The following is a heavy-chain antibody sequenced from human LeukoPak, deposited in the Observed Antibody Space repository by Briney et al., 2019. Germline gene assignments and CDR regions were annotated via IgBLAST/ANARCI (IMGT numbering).Heavy chain of an antibody. CDR1: EFTFSSYN. D-gene: IGHD3-3*01. J-gene: IGHJ4*02. CDR3: AREPFWSGYYSNRHFDY. CDR2: VSSSGKYI. V-gene: IGHV3-21*01. Sequence: AGSLTLSCAASEFTFSSYNMNWVRKAPGKGLEWVSSVSSSGKYIYYEDSVKGRFTISRDNAKNSLYLQMKSLRAEDTAVYYCAREPFWSGYYSNRHFDYWGQGTLVTVSS.